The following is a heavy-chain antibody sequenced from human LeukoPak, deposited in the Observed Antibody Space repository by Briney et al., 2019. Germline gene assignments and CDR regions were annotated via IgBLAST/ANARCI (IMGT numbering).Heavy chain of an antibody. CDR3: ATVPKPYYYDSSGFPYYFDY. D-gene: IGHD3-22*01. CDR1: GYTFTTYG. V-gene: IGHV1-18*01. J-gene: IGHJ4*02. CDR2: ISAYNVNT. Sequence: PAASVKVSCKASGYTFTTYGVTWVRQAPGQGLEWMGWISAYNVNTIYAQKFQGRVTMTEDTSTDTAYMELSSLRSEDTAVYYCATVPKPYYYDSSGFPYYFDYWGQGTLVTVSS.